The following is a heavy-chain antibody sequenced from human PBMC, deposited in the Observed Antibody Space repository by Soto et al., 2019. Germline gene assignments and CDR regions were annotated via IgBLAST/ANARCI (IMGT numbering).Heavy chain of an antibody. V-gene: IGHV4-30-4*01. CDR2: VFYKGNT. J-gene: IGHJ3*01. CDR3: AIRYYFDSSGYADALDV. D-gene: IGHD3-22*01. CDR1: GDSISSGEYY. Sequence: QVHLQESGPGLVKPSQTLSLTCTVSGDSISSGEYYWAWIRQPPGKGLEWIGYVFYKGNTYYNPSLKSRLSIDVDTAKSQFSLRLSSVTAADTAVYYCAIRYYFDSSGYADALDVWGQGTNVIVSS.